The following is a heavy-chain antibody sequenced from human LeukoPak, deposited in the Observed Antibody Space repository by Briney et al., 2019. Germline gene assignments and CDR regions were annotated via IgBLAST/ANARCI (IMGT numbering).Heavy chain of an antibody. Sequence: GGSLRLSYVASGFPFCSYWMTWVRQAPGKGLEWVANIKQDGSKKSYVDSVKGRFTISRDNAKNSLYLQMHSLRAEDTAIYYCTRVGYIDEGIDYWGQGTLVTVSS. CDR3: TRVGYIDEGIDY. CDR2: IKQDGSKK. D-gene: IGHD5-24*01. J-gene: IGHJ4*02. CDR1: GFPFCSYW. V-gene: IGHV3-7*04.